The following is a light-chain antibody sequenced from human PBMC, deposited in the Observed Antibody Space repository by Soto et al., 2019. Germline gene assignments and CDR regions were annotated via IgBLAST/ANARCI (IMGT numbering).Light chain of an antibody. CDR1: QSVSSSY. CDR2: GAS. CDR3: QQYGSSPPIT. V-gene: IGKV3-20*01. Sequence: EIVLTQSPGTLSLSPGERATLSCRASQSVSSSYLAWYQQKPGQAPRLLIYGASSRATGIPDMFSGSGSGTDFTLTISRLGPEDYAVYYCQQYGSSPPITFGQGTRPEIK. J-gene: IGKJ5*01.